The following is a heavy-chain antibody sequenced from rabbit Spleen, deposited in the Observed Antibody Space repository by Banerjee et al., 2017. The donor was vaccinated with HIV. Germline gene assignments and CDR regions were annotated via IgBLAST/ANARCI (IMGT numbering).Heavy chain of an antibody. CDR3: ARDLTDTISWKFGW. Sequence: QEQLVESGGGLVKPGASLTLTCKASGFSFSNKAVMCWVRQAPGKGLDWIACINAITGKAVYASRAKGRYTFSKTASTTVTLQMTSLTAADTATCFCARDLTDTISWKFGWWGPGTLVTVS. D-gene: IGHD4-1*01. CDR2: INAITGKA. CDR1: GFSFSNKAV. J-gene: IGHJ4*01. V-gene: IGHV1S45*01.